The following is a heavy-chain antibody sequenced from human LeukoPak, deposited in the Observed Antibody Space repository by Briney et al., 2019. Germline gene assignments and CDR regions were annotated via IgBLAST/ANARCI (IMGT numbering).Heavy chain of an antibody. CDR3: ARHFKTHSLGSGWYVVPENYYYYYMDV. V-gene: IGHV4-34*01. CDR2: INHSGST. J-gene: IGHJ6*03. Sequence: SETLSLTCAVYGGSFSGYYWSWIRQPPGKGLEWIGEINHSGSTNYNPSLKSRVTISVDTSKNQFSLKLSSVTAADTAVYYCARHFKTHSLGSGWYVVPENYYYYYMDVWGKGTTVTISS. CDR1: GGSFSGYY. D-gene: IGHD6-19*01.